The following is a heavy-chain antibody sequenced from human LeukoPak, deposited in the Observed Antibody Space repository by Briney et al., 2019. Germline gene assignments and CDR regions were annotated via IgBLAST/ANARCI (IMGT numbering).Heavy chain of an antibody. Sequence: SETLCLTCTVSGYSISSGYYWGWIRQPPGKGLEWIGSIYHSGSTYYNPSLKSRVTISVDTSKNQLSLKLSSVTAADTAVYYCARAYYDSSGYWYFDYWGQGTLVTVSS. V-gene: IGHV4-38-2*02. D-gene: IGHD3-22*01. CDR3: ARAYYDSSGYWYFDY. CDR2: IYHSGST. J-gene: IGHJ4*02. CDR1: GYSISSGYY.